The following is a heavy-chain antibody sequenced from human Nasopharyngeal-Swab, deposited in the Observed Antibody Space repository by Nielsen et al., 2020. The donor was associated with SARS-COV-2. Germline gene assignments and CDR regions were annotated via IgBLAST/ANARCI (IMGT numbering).Heavy chain of an antibody. Sequence: ASVKVSCKASGYTFTGYSMHWVRQAPGQGLEWMGRINPNSGGTNYAQKFQGRVTMTRDTSISTAYMELSRLRSDDTAVYYCARDDNVLRYFDWLPAYYYYGMDVWGQGTTVTVSS. CDR2: INPNSGGT. J-gene: IGHJ6*02. CDR1: GYTFTGYS. CDR3: ARDDNVLRYFDWLPAYYYYGMDV. D-gene: IGHD3-9*01. V-gene: IGHV1-2*06.